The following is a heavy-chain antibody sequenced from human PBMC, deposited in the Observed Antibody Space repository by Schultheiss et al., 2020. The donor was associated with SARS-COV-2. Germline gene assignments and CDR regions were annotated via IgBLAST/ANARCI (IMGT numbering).Heavy chain of an antibody. J-gene: IGHJ6*03. V-gene: IGHV4-34*01. Sequence: SETLSLTCAVYGGSFSGYYWSWIRQPPGKGLEWIGEINHSGSTNYNPSLKSRVTISLDTSKNQFSLKLSSVTAADTAVYYCTRPRLSYYYMDVWGQGTTVTVSS. CDR1: GGSFSGYY. D-gene: IGHD4/OR15-4a*01. CDR3: TRPRLSYYYMDV. CDR2: INHSGST.